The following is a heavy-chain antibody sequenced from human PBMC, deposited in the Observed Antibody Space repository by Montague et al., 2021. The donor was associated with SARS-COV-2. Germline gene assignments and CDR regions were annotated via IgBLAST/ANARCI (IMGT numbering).Heavy chain of an antibody. J-gene: IGHJ3*01. CDR3: ARGWAFDP. V-gene: IGHV4-59*08. Sequence: SETLSLTCTVSGGSTASHYWNWIRQSPGKRPEWMGYVYYNGDTKNNHSLQGRVTISIDTSENQFSLRLNSVTAADTAVYFCARGWAFDPWGQGRLVTVSS. D-gene: IGHD6-19*01. CDR1: GGSTASHY. CDR2: VYYNGDT.